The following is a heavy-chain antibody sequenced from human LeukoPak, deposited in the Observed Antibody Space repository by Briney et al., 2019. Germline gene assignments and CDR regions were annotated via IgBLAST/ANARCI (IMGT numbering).Heavy chain of an antibody. CDR3: ARVAAVAGPYYYYYMDV. D-gene: IGHD6-19*01. CDR2: ISAYNGNT. CDR1: GYTFTSYG. V-gene: IGHV1-18*01. J-gene: IGHJ6*03. Sequence: ASVKVSCKASGYTFTSYGISWVRQAPGQGLEWMGWISAYNGNTNYAQKLQGRVNMTTDTSTSTAYMELRSLRSDDTAVYYCARVAAVAGPYYYYYMDVWGKGTTVTVSS.